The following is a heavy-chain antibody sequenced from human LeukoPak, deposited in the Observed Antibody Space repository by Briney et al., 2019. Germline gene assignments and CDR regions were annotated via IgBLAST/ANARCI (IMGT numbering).Heavy chain of an antibody. Sequence: ASVKVSCKASGSTFSSSAVQWVRQARGQRLEWIGWIVVGSGNTNYAQKFQERVTITRDMSTSTAYMELSSLRSDDTAVYYCAADLYYGSGTYITWGQGTLVTVSS. V-gene: IGHV1-58*01. CDR3: AADLYYGSGTYIT. CDR2: IVVGSGNT. CDR1: GSTFSSSA. J-gene: IGHJ5*02. D-gene: IGHD3-10*01.